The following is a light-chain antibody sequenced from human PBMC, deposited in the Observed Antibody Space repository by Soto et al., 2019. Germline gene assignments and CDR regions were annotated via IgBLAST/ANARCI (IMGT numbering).Light chain of an antibody. CDR1: QSMSRW. J-gene: IGKJ2*01. CDR3: QQYNSTAT. Sequence: DIQMTQSRATLSASVGDRVTITCRASQSMSRWLAWYQQKPGKAPKVLIYDASSLESGVPSRFSGSGSGTEFTLTISSLQPDDSATYYCQQYNSTATFGQGTKLEIK. V-gene: IGKV1-5*01. CDR2: DAS.